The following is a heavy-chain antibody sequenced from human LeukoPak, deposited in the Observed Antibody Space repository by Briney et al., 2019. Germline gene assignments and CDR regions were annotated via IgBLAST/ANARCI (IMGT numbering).Heavy chain of an antibody. CDR3: AREGVSQGFLKAAPVLND. V-gene: IGHV1-2*06. CDR2: TNPKSGGT. Sequence: ASVKVSCKASGYSFTCNHLHWVRQAPGQGLEWMGRTNPKSGGTNYAQKFQDRVTMTRDTSISTAYIELRRLRPDDTAVYYCAREGVSQGFLKAAPVLNDWGQGTLVTVSS. J-gene: IGHJ4*02. CDR1: GYSFTCNH. D-gene: IGHD6-13*01.